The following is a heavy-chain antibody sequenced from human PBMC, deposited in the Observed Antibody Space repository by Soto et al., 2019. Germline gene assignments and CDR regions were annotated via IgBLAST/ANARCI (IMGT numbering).Heavy chain of an antibody. Sequence: QVQLVESGGGVVQPGRTLRLSCVATGFTVTTYGMQWVRQAPGKGLEWVARLTHDGRTGFYADSVKGRFTISRDTSKNTLYLQMNSLRPEDTAVYYCASIADYWGQGTLVTVSS. J-gene: IGHJ4*02. D-gene: IGHD2-21*01. CDR2: LTHDGRTG. V-gene: IGHV3-30*05. CDR3: ASIADY. CDR1: GFTVTTYG.